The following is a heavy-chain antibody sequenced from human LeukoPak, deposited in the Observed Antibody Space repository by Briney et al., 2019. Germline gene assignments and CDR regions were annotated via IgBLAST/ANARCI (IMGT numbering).Heavy chain of an antibody. V-gene: IGHV3-23*01. CDR2: ISGSGGST. J-gene: IGHJ3*02. CDR3: AKGGKSKIFAYNLDAAFDI. CDR1: GFTFSSYA. Sequence: GGSLRLSCAASGFTFSSYAMSWVRQAPGKGLEWVSAISGSGGSTYYADSVKGRFTISRDNSKNTLYLQMNSLRAEDTAVYYCAKGGKSKIFAYNLDAAFDIWGQGQWSPSLQ. D-gene: IGHD5-24*01.